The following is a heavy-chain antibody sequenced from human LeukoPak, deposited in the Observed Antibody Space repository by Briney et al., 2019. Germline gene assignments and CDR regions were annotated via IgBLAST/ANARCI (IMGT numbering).Heavy chain of an antibody. D-gene: IGHD2-2*01. CDR3: ARDEVRCSSTSCWVWFDP. CDR2: IYYSGST. Sequence: KPSETLSLTCTVSGGSISSYYWSWIRQPPGKGLEWTGYIYYSGSTNYNPSLKSRVTISVDTSKNQFSLKLSSVTAADTAVYYCARDEVRCSSTSCWVWFDPWGQGTLVTVSS. CDR1: GGSISSYY. V-gene: IGHV4-59*01. J-gene: IGHJ5*02.